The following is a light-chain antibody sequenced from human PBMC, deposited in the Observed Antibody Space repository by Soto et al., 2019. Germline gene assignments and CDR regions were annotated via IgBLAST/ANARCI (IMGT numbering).Light chain of an antibody. Sequence: QSVLTQPPSASGTPGQRVTISCSGSSSNIGSNTVNWYQQLPGTAPKLLIYSNNQRPSGVPDRFSGSKSGTSASLAISCLQSEDEADYYCAAWDDSLNGWVFGGGTKVTVL. CDR3: AAWDDSLNGWV. V-gene: IGLV1-44*01. CDR1: SSNIGSNT. CDR2: SNN. J-gene: IGLJ3*02.